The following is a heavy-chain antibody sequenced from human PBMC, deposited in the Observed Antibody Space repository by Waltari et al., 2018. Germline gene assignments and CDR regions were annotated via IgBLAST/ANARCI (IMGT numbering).Heavy chain of an antibody. CDR3: ATGPGAIAAAED. CDR1: GYTLTELS. J-gene: IGHJ4*02. CDR2: FDPEDGET. V-gene: IGHV1-24*01. D-gene: IGHD6-13*01. Sequence: QVQLVQSGAEVKKPGASVKVSCKVSGYTLTELSMHWVRQAPGTGLEWMGAFDPEDGETIYAQKFDGRVTMTEDTSTDTAYMELSSLRSEDTAVYYGATGPGAIAAAEDWGQGTLVTVSS.